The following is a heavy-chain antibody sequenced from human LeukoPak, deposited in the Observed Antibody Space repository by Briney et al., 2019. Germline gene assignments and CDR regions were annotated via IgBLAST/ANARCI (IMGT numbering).Heavy chain of an antibody. J-gene: IGHJ4*02. CDR2: INSDGSST. D-gene: IGHD3-22*01. V-gene: IGHV3-74*01. CDR3: ARSSSGYLY. Sequence: GGSLRLSCAASGFTFTTYWMHWVRQAPGEGLVWVSRINSDGSSTTYADSVKGQFTISRDNAKNTLYLQMNSLRAEDTAVYYCARSSSGYLYWGQGTLVTVSS. CDR1: GFTFTTYW.